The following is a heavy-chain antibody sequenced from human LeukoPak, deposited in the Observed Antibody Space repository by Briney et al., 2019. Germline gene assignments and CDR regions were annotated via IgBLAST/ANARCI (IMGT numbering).Heavy chain of an antibody. CDR2: ISSSGSTI. V-gene: IGHV3-11*01. D-gene: IGHD1-26*01. Sequence: LSLTCTVSGGSISSSSYYWGWIRQPPGKGLECISYISSSGSTIHDADSLKGRFTISRDNGKNSLYLQMNSLRAEDTAVYYCARARGSYSFDYWGQGTLVTVSS. J-gene: IGHJ4*02. CDR1: GGSISSSSYY. CDR3: ARARGSYSFDY.